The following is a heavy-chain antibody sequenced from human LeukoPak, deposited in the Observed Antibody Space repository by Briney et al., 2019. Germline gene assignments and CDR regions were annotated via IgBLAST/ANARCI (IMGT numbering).Heavy chain of an antibody. CDR3: ARVQYGYLSGSYRVFFDY. Sequence: GGSLRLSCAVSGFTFTSYAIAWVRQAPGKGLEGVSTISGSGNRTYYAKSVKGRFTLSRDKSTSLVYLQMSSLRVEETAVYYRARVQYGYLSGSYRVFFDYWGQGALVTVSP. V-gene: IGHV3-23*01. D-gene: IGHD3-10*01. CDR1: GFTFTSYA. J-gene: IGHJ4*02. CDR2: ISGSGNRT.